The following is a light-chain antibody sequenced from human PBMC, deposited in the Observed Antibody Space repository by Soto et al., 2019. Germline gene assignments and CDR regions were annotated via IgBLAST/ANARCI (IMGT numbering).Light chain of an antibody. CDR2: EVY. V-gene: IGLV2-8*01. Sequence: QSALTQPPSASGSPGQSVTISCTGTSSDVGGYNYVSWYQQHPGKAPKLIIYEVYKRPSGVPDRFSGSMSGNTAALTVSGLQAEDEADYYCSSYVGTNSYVFGTGTKLTVL. CDR3: SSYVGTNSYV. J-gene: IGLJ1*01. CDR1: SSDVGGYNY.